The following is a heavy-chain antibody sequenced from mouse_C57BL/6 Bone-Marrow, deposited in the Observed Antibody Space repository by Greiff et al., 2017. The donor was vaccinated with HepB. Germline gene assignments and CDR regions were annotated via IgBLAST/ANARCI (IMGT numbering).Heavy chain of an antibody. J-gene: IGHJ2*01. V-gene: IGHV1-7*01. CDR1: GYTFTSYW. CDR3: ARLWLRPLDY. CDR2: LNPSSGYT. Sequence: QVQLKQSGAELAKPGASVKLSCKASGYTFTSYWMHWVKQRPGQGLEWIGYLNPSSGYTKYNQKFKDKATLTADKSSSTAYMQLNSLTYEDSAVYYCARLWLRPLDYWGQGTTLTVSS. D-gene: IGHD2-2*01.